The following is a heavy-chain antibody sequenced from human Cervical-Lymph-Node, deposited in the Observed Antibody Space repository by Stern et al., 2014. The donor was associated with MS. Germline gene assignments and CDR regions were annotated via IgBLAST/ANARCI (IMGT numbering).Heavy chain of an antibody. CDR1: GHSFSNYW. CDR3: ARHGGQQLVLGLDS. V-gene: IGHV5-51*01. D-gene: IGHD6-13*01. Sequence: QLVQSGAEVKKPGESLKISCKGSGHSFSNYWIGWVRQMPGKGLEWMGMIYPGDSDTRYSPSFQGHVTISADKSIGTAYLQWSSLEASDTATYYCARHGGQQLVLGLDSWGQGTLVTVSS. CDR2: IYPGDSDT. J-gene: IGHJ4*02.